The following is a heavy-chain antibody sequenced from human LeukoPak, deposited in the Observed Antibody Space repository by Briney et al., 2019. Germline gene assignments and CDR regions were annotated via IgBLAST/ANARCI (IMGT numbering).Heavy chain of an antibody. D-gene: IGHD2-15*01. Sequence: SETLSLTCTVSGGSISSSSYYWGWLRQPPGKGLEWTGIIYYSGSTYSNPSLKSRVTISVDTSKNQFSLKLSSVTAADTAVYYCASFYCSGGSCYQYYYYYYMDVWGKGTTVTISS. CDR3: ASFYCSGGSCYQYYYYYYMDV. J-gene: IGHJ6*03. CDR2: IYYSGST. V-gene: IGHV4-39*01. CDR1: GGSISSSSYY.